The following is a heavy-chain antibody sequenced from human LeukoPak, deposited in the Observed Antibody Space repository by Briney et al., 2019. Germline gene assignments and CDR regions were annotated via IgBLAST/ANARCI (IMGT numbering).Heavy chain of an antibody. CDR2: ISSGSDTR. V-gene: IGHV3-48*02. CDR3: ARGWGAGAFDI. Sequence: GGSLRLSCAASGFTFSDHYMEWVRQAPGKGLEWVSYISSGSDTRYYADSVKGRFTISRDNAKNSLYLQMNSLRDDDTAVYYCARGWGAGAFDIWGQGTMVTVSS. J-gene: IGHJ3*02. CDR1: GFTFSDHY. D-gene: IGHD3-16*01.